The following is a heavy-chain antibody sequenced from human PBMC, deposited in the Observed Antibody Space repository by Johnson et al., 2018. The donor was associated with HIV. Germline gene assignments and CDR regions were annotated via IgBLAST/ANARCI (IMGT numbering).Heavy chain of an antibody. J-gene: IGHJ3*01. CDR1: GFTFSSNY. V-gene: IGHV3-66*01. D-gene: IGHD5-12*01. CDR3: AREGGDSAYAGVVHTTDAFEF. Sequence: VESGGGVVQPGGSLRLSCAASGFTFSSNYMSWVRQAPGKGLEWVSVIYSGGSTYYADSVKGRFTISRDNSKNTLYLQMNSLGAEETALYYWAREGGDSAYAGVVHTTDAFEFWGQGTMVTVSS. CDR2: IYSGGST.